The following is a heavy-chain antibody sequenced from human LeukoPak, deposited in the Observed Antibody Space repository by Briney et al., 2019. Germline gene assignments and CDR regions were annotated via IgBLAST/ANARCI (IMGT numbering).Heavy chain of an antibody. CDR2: ISGSGGST. J-gene: IGHJ4*02. D-gene: IGHD6-19*01. Sequence: GGSLRLSCAASGFTFSSYAMSWVRQVPGKGLEWASGISGSGGSTYYADSVKGRCTISRDNSKNTLSLQMNSLRAEDTALYYCARGKGIAVSSFDYWGQGTLVTVSS. CDR1: GFTFSSYA. CDR3: ARGKGIAVSSFDY. V-gene: IGHV3-23*01.